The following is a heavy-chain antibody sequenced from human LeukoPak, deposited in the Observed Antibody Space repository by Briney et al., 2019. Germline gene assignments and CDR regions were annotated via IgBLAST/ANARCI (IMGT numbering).Heavy chain of an antibody. Sequence: PGRSLRLSCAASGFTLDDYAMHWVRQAPGKGLEWVSAISGSGGSTYYADSVKGRFTISRDNSKNTLYLQMNSLRAEDTAVYYCAKYYPYYDILTGPLDYYYYGMDVWGQGTTVTVSS. CDR2: ISGSGGST. D-gene: IGHD3-9*01. J-gene: IGHJ6*02. CDR1: GFTLDDYA. CDR3: AKYYPYYDILTGPLDYYYYGMDV. V-gene: IGHV3-23*01.